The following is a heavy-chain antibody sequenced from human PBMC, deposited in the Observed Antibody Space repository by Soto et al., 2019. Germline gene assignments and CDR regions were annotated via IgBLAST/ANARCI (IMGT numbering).Heavy chain of an antibody. CDR2: IYYSGTS. Sequence: QLQLQESGPGLVKPSETLSLTCTASGGSISDDTYYWGWIRQPPGKGLEWIGSIYYSGTSSYNPSLKSRVTMSVDTSKKQLSLRLRSVTAADTAVYYCARLHCDSPNCVPLDPWGQGTLVIVSS. CDR3: ARLHCDSPNCVPLDP. V-gene: IGHV4-39*01. D-gene: IGHD2-2*01. CDR1: GGSISDDTYY. J-gene: IGHJ5*02.